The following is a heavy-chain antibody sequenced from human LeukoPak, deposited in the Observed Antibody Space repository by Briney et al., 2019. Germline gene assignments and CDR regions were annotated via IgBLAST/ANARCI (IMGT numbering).Heavy chain of an antibody. D-gene: IGHD1-7*01. CDR2: ISSSGSTI. CDR3: ARAGTGTRNAFDI. CDR1: GFTFSSYE. V-gene: IGHV3-48*03. J-gene: IGHJ3*02. Sequence: GGSLRLSCAASGFTFSSYEMNWVRQAPGKGLEWVSYISSSGSTIYYADSVKGRFTISRDNAKNSLYLQMNSLRAEDTAVYHCARAGTGTRNAFDIWGQGTMVTVSS.